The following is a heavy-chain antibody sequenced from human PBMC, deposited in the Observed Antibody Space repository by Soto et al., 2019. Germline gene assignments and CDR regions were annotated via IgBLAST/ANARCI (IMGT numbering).Heavy chain of an antibody. V-gene: IGHV3-30*18. CDR2: MSYDGSNE. Sequence: QVQLVESGGGVVQPGRSLRLSCAASGFTFSHYAMHWVRQAPGKGLEWVALMSYDGSNEYYADSVKGRFTISRDKSKNTLYLQMNSLSAEDTAVCFCAKDGCHHFDYWGPGALGAVPS. CDR3: AKDGCHHFDY. J-gene: IGHJ4*02. CDR1: GFTFSHYA.